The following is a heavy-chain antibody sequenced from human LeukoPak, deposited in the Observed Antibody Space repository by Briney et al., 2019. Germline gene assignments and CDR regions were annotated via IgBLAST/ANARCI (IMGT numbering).Heavy chain of an antibody. CDR2: IYYTGGT. CDR3: ARLQGRSTAVFDY. V-gene: IGHV4-59*01. J-gene: IGHJ4*02. Sequence: SETLSLTCTVSGGSIGGDYWSWIRQPPGKGLEWVGYIYYTGGTNYNPSLKSRVTISVDTSKNQFSLKLSSVTAADTAVYYCARLQGRSTAVFDYWGQGTLVSISS. CDR1: GGSIGGDY.